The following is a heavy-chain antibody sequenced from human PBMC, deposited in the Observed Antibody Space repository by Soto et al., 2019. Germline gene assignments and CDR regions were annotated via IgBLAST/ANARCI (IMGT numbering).Heavy chain of an antibody. Sequence: SETLSLTCTVSGGSISSGDYYWSWIRQPPGKGLGWIGYIYYSGSTYYNPSLKSRVTISVDTSKNQFSLKLSSVTAADTAVYYCARVTSLGDYYDSSGYYPDYWGQGTLVTVSS. J-gene: IGHJ4*02. V-gene: IGHV4-30-4*01. CDR3: ARVTSLGDYYDSSGYYPDY. CDR2: IYYSGST. CDR1: GGSISSGDYY. D-gene: IGHD3-22*01.